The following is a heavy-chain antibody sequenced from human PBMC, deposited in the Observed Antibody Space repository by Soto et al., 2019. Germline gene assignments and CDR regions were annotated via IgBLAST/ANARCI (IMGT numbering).Heavy chain of an antibody. D-gene: IGHD3-22*01. CDR2: IYSGGST. V-gene: IGHV3-53*01. CDR1: GFTVSSNY. J-gene: IGHJ3*02. Sequence: HPGGSLRLSCAASGFTVSSNYMSWVRQAPGKGLEWVSVIYSGGSTYYADSVKGRFTISRDNSKNTLYLQMNSLRAEDTAVYYCARVPRGYYDSSGYLLGAFDIWGQGTMVTVSS. CDR3: ARVPRGYYDSSGYLLGAFDI.